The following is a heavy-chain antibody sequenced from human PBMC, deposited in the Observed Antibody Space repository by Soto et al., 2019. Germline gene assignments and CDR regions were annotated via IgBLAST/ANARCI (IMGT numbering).Heavy chain of an antibody. CDR2: ISYDGTNK. D-gene: IGHD4-17*01. V-gene: IGHV3-30*18. Sequence: QVQLVESGGGEVQPGRSLTLSCAASGFTFSTYGMHWVRQTPGKGLEWVAVISYDGTNKFYSDSVKGRFTISRDNFKNTLTLQMNSLRADATAVYSCAKDLQSYGDYDYYCYGMDVWGLGTRVTVSS. CDR3: AKDLQSYGDYDYYCYGMDV. CDR1: GFTFSTYG. J-gene: IGHJ6*02.